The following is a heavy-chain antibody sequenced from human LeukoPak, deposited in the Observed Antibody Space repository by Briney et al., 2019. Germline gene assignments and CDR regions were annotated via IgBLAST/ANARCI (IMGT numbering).Heavy chain of an antibody. V-gene: IGHV1-2*02. CDR2: IIPNSGGT. Sequence: ASVKVSCKASGYTFTGYYMHWVRQAPGQGLEWMGWIIPNSGGTNYAQKFQGGVTMTRDTSVSTAYMELSSLRSDDTAVYYCARGLPAPADHYYMDVWGKGTTVTVSS. CDR3: ARGLPAPADHYYMDV. J-gene: IGHJ6*03. CDR1: GYTFTGYY. D-gene: IGHD2-2*01.